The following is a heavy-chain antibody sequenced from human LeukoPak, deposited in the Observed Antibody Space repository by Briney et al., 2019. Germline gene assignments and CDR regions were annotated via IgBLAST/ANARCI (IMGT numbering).Heavy chain of an antibody. J-gene: IGHJ4*02. CDR3: ARGTNGYPDY. V-gene: IGHV4-4*07. CDR1: GGSINSYY. CDR2: IYSSGST. Sequence: SEALSLTCTVSGGSINSYYWNWIRQPAGKGLEWIGRIYSSGSTNYNPSLKSRVTLSVDTSKSQFSLKLSSVTAADTAVYYCARGTNGYPDYWGQGTLVTVSS. D-gene: IGHD2-8*01.